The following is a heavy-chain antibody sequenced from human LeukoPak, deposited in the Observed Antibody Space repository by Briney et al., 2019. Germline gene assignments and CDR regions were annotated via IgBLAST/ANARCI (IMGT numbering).Heavy chain of an antibody. Sequence: RSGGSLRLSCAASGFTFDDYGMSWVRQAPGKGLEWVSGINWNGGSTGYADSVKGRFTISRDNAKKSLYLQMNSLRAEDTAVYYCARDQGVYCSGGSCTAFDIWGQGTMVTVSS. CDR1: GFTFDDYG. V-gene: IGHV3-20*04. J-gene: IGHJ3*02. CDR2: INWNGGST. CDR3: ARDQGVYCSGGSCTAFDI. D-gene: IGHD2-15*01.